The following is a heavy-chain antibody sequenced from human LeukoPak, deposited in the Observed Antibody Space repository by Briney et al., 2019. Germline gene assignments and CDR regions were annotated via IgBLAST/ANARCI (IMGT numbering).Heavy chain of an antibody. V-gene: IGHV5-51*01. D-gene: IGHD4-11*01. CDR3: ARMGVPTVTTSDYYYDMDV. J-gene: IGHJ6*02. CDR2: IYPGDSDT. CDR1: GYSFTSYW. Sequence: GESLKISCKGSGYSFTSYWIGWVRQMPGKGLEWMGIIYPGDSDTRYSPSFQGQVTISADKSISTAYLQWSSLKASDTAMYYCARMGVPTVTTSDYYYDMDVWGQGTTVTVSS.